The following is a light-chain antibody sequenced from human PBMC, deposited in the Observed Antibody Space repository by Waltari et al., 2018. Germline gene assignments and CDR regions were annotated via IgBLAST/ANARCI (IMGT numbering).Light chain of an antibody. J-gene: IGKJ1*01. CDR1: QSITNW. CDR3: QQYDNYGT. V-gene: IGKV1-5*03. Sequence: DIQLTQSPSTLSASVGDRVTITCRASQSITNWLAWYQQNPGKAPNLLIYKASNLESGFPSRFSGSRSGTEFTLTISSLQPYDFATDYCQQYDNYGTFGQGTKVEIK. CDR2: KAS.